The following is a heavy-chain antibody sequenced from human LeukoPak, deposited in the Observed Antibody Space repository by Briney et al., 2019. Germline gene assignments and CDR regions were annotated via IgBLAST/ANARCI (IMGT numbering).Heavy chain of an antibody. D-gene: IGHD5-12*01. CDR3: ARVRNSGFRYVDS. CDR2: VSAYNGNT. J-gene: IGHJ4*02. CDR1: GYTFTNYA. V-gene: IGHV1-18*01. Sequence: ASVKVSCKASGYTFTNYAISWVRQAPGQGLEWVGWVSAYNGNTNYAQKLQGRVTMTTDTSTSTAYMDLRSLRSDDTAVYYCARVRNSGFRYVDSWGQGTLVTVSS.